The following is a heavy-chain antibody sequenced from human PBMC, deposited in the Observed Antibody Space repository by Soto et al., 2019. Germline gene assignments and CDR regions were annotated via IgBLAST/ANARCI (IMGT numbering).Heavy chain of an antibody. V-gene: IGHV4-30-2*01. CDR2: INHSGST. CDR3: ARDKITGLFDY. CDR1: GGAISSGGYS. D-gene: IGHD2-8*02. Sequence: SETLSLTCAVSGGAISSGGYSWSWIRQPPGKGLEWIGYINHSGSTNYNPSLKSRVTISVDTSKNQFSLKLTSVTAADTAVYYCARDKITGLFDYWGQGTLVTVSS. J-gene: IGHJ4*02.